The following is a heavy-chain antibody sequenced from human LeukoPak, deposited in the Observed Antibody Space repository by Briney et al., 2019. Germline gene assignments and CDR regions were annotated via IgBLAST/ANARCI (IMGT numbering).Heavy chain of an antibody. Sequence: PSETLSLTCTVSGGPISSYYWSWIRQPPGKGLEWIGYIYYSGSTNYNPSLKSRVTISVDTSKNQFSLKLSSVTAADTAVYYCARDRLWFGAENAFDIWGQGTMVTVSS. D-gene: IGHD3-10*01. CDR2: IYYSGST. CDR3: ARDRLWFGAENAFDI. J-gene: IGHJ3*02. V-gene: IGHV4-59*01. CDR1: GGPISSYY.